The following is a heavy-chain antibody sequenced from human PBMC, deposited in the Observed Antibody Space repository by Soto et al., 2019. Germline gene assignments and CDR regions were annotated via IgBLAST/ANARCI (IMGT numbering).Heavy chain of an antibody. D-gene: IGHD3-22*01. Sequence: ASVKVSCKASGYTFTGYYMHWVRQAPGQGLEWMGWINPNSGGTNYAQKFQGWVTMTRDTSISTAYMELSRLRSDDTAVYYCARAEWDDSSGYSLLYWGQGTLVTVSS. CDR1: GYTFTGYY. CDR3: ARAEWDDSSGYSLLY. V-gene: IGHV1-2*04. J-gene: IGHJ4*02. CDR2: INPNSGGT.